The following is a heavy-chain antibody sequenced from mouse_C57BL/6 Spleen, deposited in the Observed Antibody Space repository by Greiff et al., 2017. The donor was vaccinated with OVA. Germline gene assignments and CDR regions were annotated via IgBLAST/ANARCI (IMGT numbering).Heavy chain of an antibody. J-gene: IGHJ1*03. D-gene: IGHD1-1*01. CDR1: GYSITSGYY. V-gene: IGHV3-6*01. CDR2: ISYDGSN. Sequence: EVQLQESGPGLVKPSQSLSLTCSVTGYSITSGYYWNWLRQFPGNKLEWMGYISYDGSNNYNPSLKNRISITRDTSKNQFFLKLNSVTTEDTATYYCARETTVVATHWYFDVWGTGTTVTVSS. CDR3: ARETTVVATHWYFDV.